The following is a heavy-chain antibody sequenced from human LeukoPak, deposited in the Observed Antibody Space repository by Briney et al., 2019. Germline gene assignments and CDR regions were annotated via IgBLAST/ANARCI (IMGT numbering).Heavy chain of an antibody. Sequence: PGGSLRLSCAASGFTVSSNYMSWVRQAPGKGLEWVSVIYSGGSTYYADSMKGRFTISRDNSKNTLYLQMNSLRAEDTAVYYCVKATGSYFFDYWGQGTLVTVSS. J-gene: IGHJ4*02. CDR3: VKATGSYFFDY. V-gene: IGHV3-53*05. CDR1: GFTVSSNY. CDR2: IYSGGST. D-gene: IGHD1-26*01.